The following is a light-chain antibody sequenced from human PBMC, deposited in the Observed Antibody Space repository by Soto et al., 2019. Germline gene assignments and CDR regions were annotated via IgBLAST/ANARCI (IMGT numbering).Light chain of an antibody. CDR3: CSYAGSYTYV. CDR2: AVN. Sequence: QSALTQPRSVSGSPGQSVTISCTGTSSDVGGYNYDSWYQQHPGKAPKLMIYAVNARPSGVPDRFSGSKSGNTASLTISGLQAEDEADYYCCSYAGSYTYVFGTGTKLTVL. J-gene: IGLJ1*01. CDR1: SSDVGGYNY. V-gene: IGLV2-11*01.